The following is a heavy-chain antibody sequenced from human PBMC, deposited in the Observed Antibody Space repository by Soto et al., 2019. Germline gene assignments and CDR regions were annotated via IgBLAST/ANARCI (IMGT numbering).Heavy chain of an antibody. CDR2: IYWNDDK. D-gene: IGHD6-13*01. CDR1: GFSLSTSGVG. CDR3: AHSRQGYSSSWYKNNWFDP. V-gene: IGHV2-5*01. Sequence: SGPTLVNPTQTLTLTCTFSGFSLSTSGVGVGWIRQPPGKALEWLALIYWNDDKRYSPSLKSRLTITKDTSKNQVVLTMTNMDPVDTATYSCAHSRQGYSSSWYKNNWFDPWGQGTLVTVSS. J-gene: IGHJ5*02.